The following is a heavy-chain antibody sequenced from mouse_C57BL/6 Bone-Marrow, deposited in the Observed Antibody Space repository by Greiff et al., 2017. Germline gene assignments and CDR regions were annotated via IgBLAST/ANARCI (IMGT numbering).Heavy chain of an antibody. D-gene: IGHD2-1*01. V-gene: IGHV1-7*01. J-gene: IGHJ3*01. CDR2: INPSSGYT. CDR3: AKEKGNKDGFAY. CDR1: GYTFTSYW. Sequence: VQLVESGAELAKPGASVKLSCKASGYTFTSYWMHWVKQRPGQGLEWIGYINPSSGYTKYNQKFKDKATLTADKSSSTAYMQLSSLTYEDSAVDYCAKEKGNKDGFAYWGQGTLVTVSA.